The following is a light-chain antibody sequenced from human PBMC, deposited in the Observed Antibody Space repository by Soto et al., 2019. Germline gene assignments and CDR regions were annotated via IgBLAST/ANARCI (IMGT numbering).Light chain of an antibody. Sequence: QSVLTQPASVSGSPGQSITISCTGTSGDVGGYNYVSWYQQHPGKAPKLMIYEVSNRPSGVSNRFSGSKSGNTASLTISGLQAGDEADYYCSSYTSSSIYVFXTGTK. CDR2: EVS. CDR1: SGDVGGYNY. CDR3: SSYTSSSIYV. J-gene: IGLJ1*01. V-gene: IGLV2-14*01.